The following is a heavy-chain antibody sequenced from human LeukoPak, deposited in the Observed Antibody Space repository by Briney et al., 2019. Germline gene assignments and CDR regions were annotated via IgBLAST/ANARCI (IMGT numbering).Heavy chain of an antibody. V-gene: IGHV1-69*05. D-gene: IGHD2-15*01. CDR2: IIPIFGTV. Sequence: SVKVSCEASGGTFSSYAMSWVRQAPGQGLEWMAGIIPIFGTVNYAQQFQGRVTITTDESTRIAYMELRSMRSEDTAVYCSTRDNKYCISFVWFDPWGQGTLVTVSS. J-gene: IGHJ5*02. CDR3: TRDNKYCISFVWFDP. CDR1: GGTFSSYA.